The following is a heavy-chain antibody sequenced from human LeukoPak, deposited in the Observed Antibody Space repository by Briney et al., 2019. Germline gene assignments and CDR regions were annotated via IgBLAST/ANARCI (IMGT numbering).Heavy chain of an antibody. V-gene: IGHV3-74*01. CDR2: INGGGGST. CDR1: GFTFSSYS. Sequence: GGSLRLSCAASGFTFSSYSMSWVRQAPGKGLVWVSRINGGGGSTAYADSVKGRFTISRDNAKNTLYLQMNSLTAEDTAVYYCARGGSWYFELWGRGTLVTVSS. J-gene: IGHJ2*01. CDR3: ARGGSWYFEL. D-gene: IGHD3-10*01.